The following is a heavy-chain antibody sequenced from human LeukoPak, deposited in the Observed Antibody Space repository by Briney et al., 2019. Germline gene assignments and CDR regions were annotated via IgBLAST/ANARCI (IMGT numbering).Heavy chain of an antibody. J-gene: IGHJ5*02. D-gene: IGHD6-19*01. CDR2: IVVGSGNT. CDR3: ARDGGSGWYKRHWFDP. V-gene: IGHV1-58*02. Sequence: EASVKVSCKASGFTFTSSAMQWVRQARGQRLEWIGWIVVGSGNTNYAQKFQGRVTITADKSTSTAYMELSSLRSEDTAVYYCARDGGSGWYKRHWFDPWGQGTLVTVSS. CDR1: GFTFTSSA.